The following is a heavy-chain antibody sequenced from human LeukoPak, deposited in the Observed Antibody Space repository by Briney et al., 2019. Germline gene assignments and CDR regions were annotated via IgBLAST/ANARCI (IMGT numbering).Heavy chain of an antibody. CDR1: GYTFTSYD. J-gene: IGHJ5*02. D-gene: IGHD2-2*01. Sequence: GSVEVSCKASGYTFTSYDINWVRQATGQGLEWMGWMNPNSGNTGYAQKFQGRVTITRNTSISTAYMELSSLRSEDTAVYYCARGVGYCSSTSCKLAWFDPWGQGTLVTVSS. CDR3: ARGVGYCSSTSCKLAWFDP. V-gene: IGHV1-8*03. CDR2: MNPNSGNT.